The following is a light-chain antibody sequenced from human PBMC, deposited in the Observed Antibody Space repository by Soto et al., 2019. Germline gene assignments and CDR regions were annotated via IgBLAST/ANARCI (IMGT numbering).Light chain of an antibody. CDR3: QQYGYSPRT. CDR1: QTVTSY. Sequence: EIVLTQSPGTLSLSPGETATLSCRASQTVTSYFAWYQQKPGQAPRLLIYGASRRATGIPHRFSGSGSGTDFTLTISGLEPEDFAVYYCQQYGYSPRTFGKGTKVEIK. V-gene: IGKV3-20*01. CDR2: GAS. J-gene: IGKJ1*01.